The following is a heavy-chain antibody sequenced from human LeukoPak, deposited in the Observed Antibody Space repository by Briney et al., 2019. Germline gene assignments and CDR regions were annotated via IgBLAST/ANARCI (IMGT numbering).Heavy chain of an antibody. J-gene: IGHJ3*02. V-gene: IGHV3-30*02. Sequence: GGSLRLSCAASGFTFSSYGMHRVRQAPGKGLEWVAFIRYDGSNKYYADSVKGRFTISRDNSKNTLYLQMNSLRAEDTAVYYCAKDRTYRDAFDIWGQGTMVTVSS. CDR2: IRYDGSNK. CDR3: AKDRTYRDAFDI. CDR1: GFTFSSYG. D-gene: IGHD3-16*02.